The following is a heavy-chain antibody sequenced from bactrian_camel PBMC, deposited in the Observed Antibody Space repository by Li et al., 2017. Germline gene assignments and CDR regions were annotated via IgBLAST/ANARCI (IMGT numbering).Heavy chain of an antibody. Sequence: QVQLVESGGGLVEPGGSLRLSCRVSGPSFRRICMGWFRQAPGKGLEWISGIYSASGASYYADSVKGRFTISRDNAQNTLYLQLNSLKSEDTAMYYCAPWSQTVAPDPGGRFGYWGQGTQVTVS. CDR3: APWSQTVAPDPGGRFGY. V-gene: IGHV3-2*01. J-gene: IGHJ6*01. CDR2: IYSASGAS. CDR1: GPSFRRIC. D-gene: IGHD7*01.